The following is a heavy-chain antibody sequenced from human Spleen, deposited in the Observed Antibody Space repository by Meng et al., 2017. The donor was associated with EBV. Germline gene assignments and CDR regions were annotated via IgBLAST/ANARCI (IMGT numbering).Heavy chain of an antibody. D-gene: IGHD3-10*01. V-gene: IGHV1-8*01. CDR2: MNPDSGDT. J-gene: IGHJ5*02. Sequence: QVQLVQSGVEVKKPGASVKISCXASGYTFTRYDINWVRQATGQGLEWMGWMNPDSGDTGYAQKFQGRVTMTRNTSINTAYMDLSSLRSEDTAVYYCARDVYGSGSYRSDPWGQGTLVTVSS. CDR1: GYTFTRYD. CDR3: ARDVYGSGSYRSDP.